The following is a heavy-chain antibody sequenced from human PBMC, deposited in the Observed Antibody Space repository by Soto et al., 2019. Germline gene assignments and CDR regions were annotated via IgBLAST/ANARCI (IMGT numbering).Heavy chain of an antibody. Sequence: EVQLLEAGGNLVQPGGSLRLSCAASGFTFHNYAMSWVRQAPGKGLEWVSSINGSGGSTYYADSVKGRFTISRDNSKNTLYLQMNSLRAEDTAVYYCAKDTESNDAFDIWGQGTMVTVSS. CDR2: INGSGGST. D-gene: IGHD4-17*01. CDR3: AKDTESNDAFDI. V-gene: IGHV3-23*01. J-gene: IGHJ3*02. CDR1: GFTFHNYA.